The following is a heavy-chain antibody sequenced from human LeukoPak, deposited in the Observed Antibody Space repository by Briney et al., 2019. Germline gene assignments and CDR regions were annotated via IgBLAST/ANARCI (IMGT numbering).Heavy chain of an antibody. J-gene: IGHJ4*02. D-gene: IGHD3-22*01. CDR3: AKDGVNGYYYVDY. V-gene: IGHV3-30*18. CDR1: GFTFSSYG. CDR2: ISYDGSNK. Sequence: PGGSLRLSCAASGFTFSSYGMHWVRQAPGKGLEWVAVISYDGSNKYYADSVKGRFTISRDNSKNTLYLQMNSLRAEDTAVYYCAKDGVNGYYYVDYWGQGTLVTVSS.